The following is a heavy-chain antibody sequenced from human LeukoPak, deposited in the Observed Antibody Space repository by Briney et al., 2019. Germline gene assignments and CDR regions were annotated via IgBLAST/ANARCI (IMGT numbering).Heavy chain of an antibody. Sequence: ASVKVSCKASGYTFTSYDINWVRQATGQGLEWMGWMNPNSGNTGCAQKFQGRVTITRNTSISTAYMELSSLRSEDTAVYYCARGFPRGESYGFDPWGQGTLVTVSS. J-gene: IGHJ5*02. CDR2: MNPNSGNT. CDR1: GYTFTSYD. D-gene: IGHD3-16*01. CDR3: ARGFPRGESYGFDP. V-gene: IGHV1-8*03.